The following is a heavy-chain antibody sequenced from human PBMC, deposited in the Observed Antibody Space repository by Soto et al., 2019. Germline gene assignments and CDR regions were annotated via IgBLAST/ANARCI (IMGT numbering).Heavy chain of an antibody. CDR1: GGTFSSYA. CDR3: ARSYDSSGYYYRFDP. D-gene: IGHD3-22*01. CDR2: IIPIFGTA. J-gene: IGHJ5*02. V-gene: IGHV1-69*13. Sequence: SVKVSCKASGGTFSSYAISWVRQAPGQGLEWMGGIIPIFGTANYAQKFQGRVTITADESTSTAYMELSRLRSEDTAVYYCARSYDSSGYYYRFDPWGQGTLVTVSS.